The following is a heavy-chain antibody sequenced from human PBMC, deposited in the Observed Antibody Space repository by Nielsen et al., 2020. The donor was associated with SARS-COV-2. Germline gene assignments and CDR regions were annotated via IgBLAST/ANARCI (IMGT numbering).Heavy chain of an antibody. D-gene: IGHD5-18*01. CDR1: GGSFSDYH. V-gene: IGHV4-59*08. Sequence: SETLSLTCAVYGGSFSDYHWTWIRQPPGKGLEWIGNVHYSGTTTYNPSLKSRVTISLDTSKNQFSLKLSSVTAADTALYYCARDVVDTAMVASYGMDVWGQGTTVTVSS. CDR2: VHYSGTT. CDR3: ARDVVDTAMVASYGMDV. J-gene: IGHJ6*02.